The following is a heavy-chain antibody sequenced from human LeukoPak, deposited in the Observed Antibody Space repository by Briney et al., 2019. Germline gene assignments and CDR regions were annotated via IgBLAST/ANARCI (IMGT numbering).Heavy chain of an antibody. V-gene: IGHV3-21*01. J-gene: IGHJ4*02. CDR1: GFTFSSYS. CDR2: ISSSSSYI. Sequence: PGGSLRLSCAASGFTFSSYSMNWVRQAPGKGLEWVSSISSSSSYIYYADSVKGRFTISRDNAKNSLYLQMNSLRAEDTAVYYCARDGLDYYDSSVTFDYWSQGTLVTVSS. D-gene: IGHD3-22*01. CDR3: ARDGLDYYDSSVTFDY.